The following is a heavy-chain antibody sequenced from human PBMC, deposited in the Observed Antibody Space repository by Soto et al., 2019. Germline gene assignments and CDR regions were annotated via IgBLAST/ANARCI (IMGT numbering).Heavy chain of an antibody. CDR3: TTGKLRYFDWLSSYYYMDV. CDR1: GFTFSNAW. J-gene: IGHJ6*03. CDR2: IKSKTDGGTK. Sequence: GGSLRLSCAASGFTFSNAWMSWVRQAPGKGLEWVGRIKSKTDGGTKDYAAPVKGRFTISRDDSKNTLYLQMNSLKTEDTAVYYCTTGKLRYFDWLSSYYYMDVWGKGTTVTVSS. D-gene: IGHD3-9*01. V-gene: IGHV3-15*01.